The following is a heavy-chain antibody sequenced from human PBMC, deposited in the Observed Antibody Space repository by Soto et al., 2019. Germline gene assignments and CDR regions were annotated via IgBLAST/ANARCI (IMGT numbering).Heavy chain of an antibody. J-gene: IGHJ4*02. CDR3: ARGDNPSKARSGYSFDY. V-gene: IGHV1-8*01. CDR2: MNPNSGNT. Sequence: QVQLVQSGAEVKKPGASVKVSCKASGYTFTSYDINWVRQATGQGLEWMGWMNPNSGNTGYAQKFQGRVTMTRNTSLSTXYMELSSLRSEDTAVYYCARGDNPSKARSGYSFDYWGQGTLVTVSS. CDR1: GYTFTSYD. D-gene: IGHD3-22*01.